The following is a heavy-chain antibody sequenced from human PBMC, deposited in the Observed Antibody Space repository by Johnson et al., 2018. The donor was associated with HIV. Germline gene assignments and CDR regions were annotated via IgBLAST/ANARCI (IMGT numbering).Heavy chain of an antibody. CDR3: ARKQWLEIPSDAFDV. Sequence: VQLVESGGGLLQPGGSLRLSCAGSGYIFRNYWMHWVRQAPGKGLVWVARIYSDGSDTAYADSVKGRFTISRDNAKKTLYLQMNSLRAEDTAVYYCARKQWLEIPSDAFDVWGQGTMVTVSS. CDR2: IYSDGSDT. J-gene: IGHJ3*01. D-gene: IGHD6-19*01. V-gene: IGHV3-74*03. CDR1: GYIFRNYW.